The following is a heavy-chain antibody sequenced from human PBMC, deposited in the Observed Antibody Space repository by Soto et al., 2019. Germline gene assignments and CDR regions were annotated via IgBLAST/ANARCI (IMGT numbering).Heavy chain of an antibody. CDR3: ARDTSYYYDSIGYPSPNWFDP. V-gene: IGHV4-4*02. J-gene: IGHJ5*02. Sequence: TLSLTCAVSGGSISSSNWWSWVRQPPGNGLEWIGEIYHSGSTNYNPSLKSRVTISVDKSKNQFSLKLSSVTAADTAVYYCARDTSYYYDSIGYPSPNWFDPWGQGTLVTVSS. CDR2: IYHSGST. D-gene: IGHD3-22*01. CDR1: GGSISSSNW.